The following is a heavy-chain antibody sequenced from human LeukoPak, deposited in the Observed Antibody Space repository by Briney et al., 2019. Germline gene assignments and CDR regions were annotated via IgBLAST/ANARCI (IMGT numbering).Heavy chain of an antibody. J-gene: IGHJ4*02. D-gene: IGHD6-6*01. V-gene: IGHV4-31*03. CDR2: IYYSGST. Sequence: PSETLSLTCTVSGGSISSGGYYWSWIRQPPGTGLEWIGYIYYSGSTYYNPSLKSRVTISVDTSKNQFSLKLSSVTAADTAVYFCARLSDSSSSLDYWGQGTLVTVSS. CDR1: GGSISSGGYY. CDR3: ARLSDSSSSLDY.